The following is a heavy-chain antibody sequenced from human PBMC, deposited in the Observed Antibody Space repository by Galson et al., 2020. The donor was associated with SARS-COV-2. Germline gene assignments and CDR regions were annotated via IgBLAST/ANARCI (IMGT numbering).Heavy chain of an antibody. V-gene: IGHV5-51*01. J-gene: IGHJ6*03. D-gene: IGHD2-21*01. CDR2: VNPCNPNT. CDR1: GFNFITSW. CDR3: ARSDGPPHSTYLMVV. Sequence: GASLKLSCKGPGFNFITSWIAWVRQMPGKGLEWIGVVNPCNPNTTYIPSSQGHVTISADASINTAFLQWSGLKPSDTCIYFCARSDGPPHSTYLMVVWGEGTAVTSSS.